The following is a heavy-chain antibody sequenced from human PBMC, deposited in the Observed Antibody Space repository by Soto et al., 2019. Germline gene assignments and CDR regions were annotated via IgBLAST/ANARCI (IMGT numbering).Heavy chain of an antibody. D-gene: IGHD3-10*01. CDR3: ARLWAKGSGSQRDFDY. Sequence: QLQLQESGPGLVKPSETLSLTCTVSGGSISSSSYYWGWIRQPPGTGLEWIGSIYYSGGTYYNPSLKSRVTISVDTSKNQFSLKLSSVTAADTAVYYCARLWAKGSGSQRDFDYWGQGTLVTVSS. V-gene: IGHV4-39*01. CDR1: GGSISSSSYY. CDR2: IYYSGGT. J-gene: IGHJ4*02.